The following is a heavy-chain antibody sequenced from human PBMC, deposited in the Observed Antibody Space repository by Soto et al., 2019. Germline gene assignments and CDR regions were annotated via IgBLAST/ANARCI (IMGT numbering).Heavy chain of an antibody. J-gene: IGHJ6*02. CDR1: GFTFSSYG. CDR2: ISYDGSNK. CDR3: AKGGSSGLGYYYYYGMDV. V-gene: IGHV3-30*18. Sequence: GGSLRLSCAASGFTFSSYGMHWVRQAPGKGLEWVAVISYDGSNKYYADSVNGRFTISRDNSKNTLYLQMNSLRAEDTAVYYCAKGGSSGLGYYYYYGMDVWGQGTTVTVSS. D-gene: IGHD6-19*01.